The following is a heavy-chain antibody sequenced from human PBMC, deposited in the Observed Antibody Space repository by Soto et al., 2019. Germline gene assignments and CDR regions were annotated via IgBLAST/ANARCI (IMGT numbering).Heavy chain of an antibody. CDR1: GYTFTSYG. J-gene: IGHJ4*02. CDR3: PRGDNYYDSSGYVDY. Sequence: ASVKVSCKASGYTFTSYGISWVRQAPGQGLEWTGWLSAYNGNTNYAQKLQGRVTMTTDTSTSTAYMELRSMRSDDTAVYYCPRGDNYYDSSGYVDYWGQGTLVTVSS. D-gene: IGHD3-22*01. CDR2: LSAYNGNT. V-gene: IGHV1-18*04.